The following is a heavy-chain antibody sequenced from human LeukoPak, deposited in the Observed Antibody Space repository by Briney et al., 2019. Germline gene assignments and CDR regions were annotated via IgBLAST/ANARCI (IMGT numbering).Heavy chain of an antibody. V-gene: IGHV3-23*01. CDR1: GFTFSNYA. D-gene: IGHD6-6*01. CDR3: AKGSTSSRPYYFDY. J-gene: IGHJ4*02. CDR2: ITGGGDDT. Sequence: GGSLRLSCTASGFTFSNYAMSWVRQAPGKGLEWISAITGGGDDTYHADSVKGRLTISRDNSKNTLYLQTNSLRVEDTAVYYCAKGSTSSRPYYFDYWGQGALVTVSS.